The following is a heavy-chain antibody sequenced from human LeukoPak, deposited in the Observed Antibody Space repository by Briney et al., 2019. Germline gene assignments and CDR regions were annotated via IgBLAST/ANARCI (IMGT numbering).Heavy chain of an antibody. D-gene: IGHD3-10*01. J-gene: IGHJ4*02. CDR3: AKDWGREFASGSSYLDD. CDR2: ISFDGTYR. CDR1: GFTFRTYG. Sequence: GGSLRLSCAASGFTFRTYGMHWVRQAPGKGLEWVAVISFDGTYRYYADSVKGRFTISRDNSENTLHLQMTSLRTEDTALYYCAKDWGREFASGSSYLDDWGLGTPVTVSS. V-gene: IGHV3-30*18.